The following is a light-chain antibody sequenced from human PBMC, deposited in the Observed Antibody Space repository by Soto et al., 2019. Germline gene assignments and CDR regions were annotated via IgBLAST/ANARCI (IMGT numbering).Light chain of an antibody. J-gene: IGLJ1*01. Sequence: QSVLTQPASVSGSPGQSITISCTGTSSDFGGYNYVSWYQQHPGKAPKLMIYDVSNRPSGVSNRFSGSKSGNTASLTISGLQAEDEADYYCSSYTSSSTRLLVFGTGTKVTVL. CDR3: SSYTSSSTRLLV. V-gene: IGLV2-14*01. CDR1: SSDFGGYNY. CDR2: DVS.